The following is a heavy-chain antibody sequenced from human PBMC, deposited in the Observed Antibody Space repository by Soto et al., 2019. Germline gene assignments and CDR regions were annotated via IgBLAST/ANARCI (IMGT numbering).Heavy chain of an antibody. CDR2: ISSSSSYI. D-gene: IGHD1-20*01. J-gene: IGHJ6*02. V-gene: IGHV3-21*01. CDR1: GCTFSSYS. CDR3: ARATRITGTTYYYYYGMDV. Sequence: VGSLRLSCAASGCTFSSYSMNWVRQSPGKWLEWVSSISSSSSYIYYADSVKGRFTISRDNAKNSLYLQMNSLRAEDTAVYYCARATRITGTTYYYYYGMDVWGHGTTVT.